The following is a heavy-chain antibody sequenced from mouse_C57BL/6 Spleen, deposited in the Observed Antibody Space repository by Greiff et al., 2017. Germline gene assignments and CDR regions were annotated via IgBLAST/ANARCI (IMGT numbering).Heavy chain of an antibody. V-gene: IGHV5-16*01. CDR2: INYDGSST. Sequence: EVQVVESEGGLVQPGSSMKLSCTASGFTFSDYYMAWVRQVPEKGLEWVANINYDGSSTYYLDSLKSRFIISRDNAKNILYLQMSSLKSEDTATYYCARGGEVTTVVAPGYAMDYWGQGTSVTVSS. CDR1: GFTFSDYY. CDR3: ARGGEVTTVVAPGYAMDY. D-gene: IGHD1-1*01. J-gene: IGHJ4*01.